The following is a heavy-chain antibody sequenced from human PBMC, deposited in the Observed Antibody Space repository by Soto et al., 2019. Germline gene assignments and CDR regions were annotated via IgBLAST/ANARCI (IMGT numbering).Heavy chain of an antibody. CDR2: ITDTGRT. CDR1: GFFFFNYG. Sequence: GGSLRLSCAVSGFFFFNYGMTWVRQAPGKGLEWVSTITDTGRTYSADSVKGRFIISRDRATNTLYLQMNSPRAEHTAVYYFAKGAPPRTLYGRDWYAVDFWGQGTRVTVSS. D-gene: IGHD6-19*01. J-gene: IGHJ4*02. CDR3: AKGAPPRTLYGRDWYAVDF. V-gene: IGHV3-23*01.